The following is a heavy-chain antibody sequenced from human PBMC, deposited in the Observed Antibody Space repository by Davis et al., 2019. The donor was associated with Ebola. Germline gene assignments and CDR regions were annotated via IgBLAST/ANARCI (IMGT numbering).Heavy chain of an antibody. D-gene: IGHD3-10*02. CDR2: INPNDGRI. CDR3: ARVTGPGTIFPVGDAFDF. V-gene: IGHV1-46*01. CDR1: RYTFTHHY. J-gene: IGHJ3*01. Sequence: SVPVPRLASRYTFTHHYMHWLRQAPGQGLEWMGMINPNDGRIIDAQKFQGRVTVTRDTSITTVYMELSGLKADDTAVYYCARVTGPGTIFPVGDAFDFWGQGTIVTVSS.